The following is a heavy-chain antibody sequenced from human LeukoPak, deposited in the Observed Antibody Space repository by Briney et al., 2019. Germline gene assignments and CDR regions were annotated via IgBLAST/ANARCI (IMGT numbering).Heavy chain of an antibody. D-gene: IGHD2-2*01. CDR1: GYTFTGYY. V-gene: IGHV1-2*02. J-gene: IGHJ5*02. Sequence: ASVKVSCKASGYTFTGYYMHWVRQAPGQGLEWMGWINPNSGGTNYAQKFQGRVTMTRDTSISTAYMELSRLRSDDTAVYYCLLYQLLSVNPDWFDPWGQGTLVTVSS. CDR2: INPNSGGT. CDR3: LLYQLLSVNPDWFDP.